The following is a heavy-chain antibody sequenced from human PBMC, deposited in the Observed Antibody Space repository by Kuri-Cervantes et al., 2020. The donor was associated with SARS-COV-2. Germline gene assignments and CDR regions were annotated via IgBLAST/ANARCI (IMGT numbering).Heavy chain of an antibody. CDR3: ARGPNYCGGDCYELEAEYFQH. D-gene: IGHD2-21*01. V-gene: IGHV1-69*13. Sequence: SVKVSCKASGGTFSSYAISWVRQAPGQGLEWMGGIIPIFGTANYAQKFQGIVTITADESTSTAYMELSSLRSEDTAVYYCARGPNYCGGDCYELEAEYFQHWGQGTLVTVSS. CDR1: GGTFSSYA. CDR2: IIPIFGTA. J-gene: IGHJ1*01.